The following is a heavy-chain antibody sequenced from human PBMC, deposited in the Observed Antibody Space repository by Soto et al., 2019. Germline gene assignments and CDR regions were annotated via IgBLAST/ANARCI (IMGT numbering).Heavy chain of an antibody. V-gene: IGHV4-59*02. J-gene: IGHJ3*02. CDR2: IYYSGST. Sequence: PSETLSLTCTVSGGSVSTYYWSWIRQPPGKGLEWIAYIYYSGSTSYNPSLKSRVTISVDTSKNQFSLKLSSVTAADTAVYYCARTYDDSGPNSGGYGFDIWGQGTMVTLSS. CDR3: ARTYDDSGPNSGGYGFDI. D-gene: IGHD3-22*01. CDR1: GGSVSTYY.